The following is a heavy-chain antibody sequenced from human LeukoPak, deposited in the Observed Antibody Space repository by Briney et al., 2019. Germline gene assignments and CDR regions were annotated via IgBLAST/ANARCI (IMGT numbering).Heavy chain of an antibody. J-gene: IGHJ4*02. CDR2: ISAYNGNT. Sequence: GASVKVSCKASGYTFTYYGISWVRQAPGQGLEWMGWISAYNGNTNYAQKLQGRVTMTTDTSTSTAYMELRSLRSDDTAVYYCARSGVGYYYDSSGYYPLDYWGQGTLVTVSS. V-gene: IGHV1-18*01. D-gene: IGHD3-22*01. CDR1: GYTFTYYG. CDR3: ARSGVGYYYDSSGYYPLDY.